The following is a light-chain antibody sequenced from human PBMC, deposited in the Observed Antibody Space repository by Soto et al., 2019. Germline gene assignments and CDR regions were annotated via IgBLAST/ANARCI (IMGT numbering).Light chain of an antibody. Sequence: SYELTQPPSVSVSPGQTASITCSGDKLGDKYACWYQQKPGQSPVMVIYQDMRRPSGIPERFSGSNSANTATLTISGTQAMDEADYYCQAWDSSTVVFGGGTKLTVL. V-gene: IGLV3-1*01. CDR2: QDM. CDR1: KLGDKY. CDR3: QAWDSSTVV. J-gene: IGLJ2*01.